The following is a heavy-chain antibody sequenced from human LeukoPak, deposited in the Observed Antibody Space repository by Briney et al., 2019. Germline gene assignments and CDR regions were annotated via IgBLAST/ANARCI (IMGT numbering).Heavy chain of an antibody. CDR1: GFTFSSYS. CDR3: ARDGLVRQWELRNWFDP. CDR2: ISSSSSYI. D-gene: IGHD1-26*01. V-gene: IGHV3-21*01. Sequence: PGGSLRLSCAASGFTFSSYSMNWVRQAPGKGLERVSSISSSSSYIYYADSVKGRFTISRDNAKNSLYLQMNSLRAEDTAVYYCARDGLVRQWELRNWFDPWGQGTLVTVSS. J-gene: IGHJ5*02.